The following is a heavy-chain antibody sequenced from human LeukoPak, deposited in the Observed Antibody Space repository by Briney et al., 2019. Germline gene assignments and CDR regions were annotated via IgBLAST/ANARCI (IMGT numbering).Heavy chain of an antibody. V-gene: IGHV5-51*01. Sequence: GESLKISCKGSGYSFTNYWIGWVRQMPGKGLEWMGIIYPADSDIRYSPSFQGQVTISADKSISTAYLQWSSLKASDTAMYYCARRSYCGGDCYSDYWGQGTLVTVSS. CDR3: ARRSYCGGDCYSDY. D-gene: IGHD2-21*02. CDR1: GYSFTNYW. CDR2: IYPADSDI. J-gene: IGHJ4*02.